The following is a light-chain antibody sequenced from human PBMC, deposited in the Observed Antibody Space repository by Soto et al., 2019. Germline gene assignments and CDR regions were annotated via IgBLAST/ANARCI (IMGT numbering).Light chain of an antibody. J-gene: IGKJ1*01. CDR1: QSVTSNY. CDR3: QQYGSSLTWT. Sequence: EVVLTQSPGTVSLSPGERATLSCRASQSVTSNYLAWYQQKPGQAPRLLIYAASSRATGIPERFSGSGSGTDFILTISRLEPEDFAVYYCQQYGSSLTWTFGQGTKVEIK. CDR2: AAS. V-gene: IGKV3-20*01.